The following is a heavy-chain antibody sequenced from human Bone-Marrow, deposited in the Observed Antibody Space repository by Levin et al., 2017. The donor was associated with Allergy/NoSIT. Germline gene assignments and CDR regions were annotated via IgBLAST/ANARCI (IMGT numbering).Heavy chain of an antibody. CDR3: ARGSTILTRQLDN. D-gene: IGHD2-21*01. Sequence: SETLSLTCTVSGASISGDYCWTWVRHPPGKGLEWIGYISHDWGTYDNPSLKSRLSLSLDTSKSQFSLKLTSVTAAAPAVDYCARGSTILTRQLDNWGQGTLVIVSS. J-gene: IGHJ4*02. CDR2: ISHDWGT. CDR1: GASISGDYC. V-gene: IGHV4-31*03.